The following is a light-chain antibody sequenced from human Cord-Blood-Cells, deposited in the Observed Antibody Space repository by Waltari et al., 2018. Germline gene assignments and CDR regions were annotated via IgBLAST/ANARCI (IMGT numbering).Light chain of an antibody. Sequence: QAVLTQPASLSASPGSSASLTCTFRSGINVGTYRIYSYQQKPGSPPQYLLRYKLDSDQQQGSGVPSRFSGSKDASANAGILLISGLQSEDEADYYCMIWHSSAWVFGGGTKLTVL. J-gene: IGLJ3*02. CDR2: YKLDSDQ. V-gene: IGLV5-45*01. CDR3: MIWHSSAWV. CDR1: SGINVGTYR.